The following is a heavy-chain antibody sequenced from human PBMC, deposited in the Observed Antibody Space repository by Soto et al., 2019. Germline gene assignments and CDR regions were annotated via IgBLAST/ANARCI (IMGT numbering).Heavy chain of an antibody. CDR2: IYYSGST. V-gene: IGHV4-31*03. Sequence: SETLSLTCTVSGGSISSGGYYWSWIRHHPGKGREWIGYIYYSGSTYYNQSLKSRVTISVDTSKNQFFLKLSSVTAADTAVYYCARDLRVRGAYTYYYGMDVWGQGPTVTASS. J-gene: IGHJ6*02. D-gene: IGHD3-10*01. CDR3: ARDLRVRGAYTYYYGMDV. CDR1: GGSISSGGYY.